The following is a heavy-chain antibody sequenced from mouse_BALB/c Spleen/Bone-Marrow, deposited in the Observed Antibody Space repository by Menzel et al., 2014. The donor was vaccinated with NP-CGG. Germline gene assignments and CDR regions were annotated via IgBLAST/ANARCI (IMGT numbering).Heavy chain of an antibody. CDR1: GYTFTDYA. Sequence: QVQLQQPGAELVRPGVSVKISCKGSGYTFTDYAMHWVKPSHAKSLEWIGVISTYYGDASYNQKFKGKATMTVDKSSSTAYMELARLTSEDSAIYYCARRGNYDAMDYWGQGTSVTVSS. CDR2: ISTYYGDA. D-gene: IGHD2-1*01. V-gene: IGHV1S137*01. J-gene: IGHJ4*01. CDR3: ARRGNYDAMDY.